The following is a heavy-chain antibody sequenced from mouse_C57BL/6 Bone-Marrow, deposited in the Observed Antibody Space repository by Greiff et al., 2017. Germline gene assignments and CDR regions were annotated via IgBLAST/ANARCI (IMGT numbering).Heavy chain of an antibody. J-gene: IGHJ4*01. Sequence: VQLQQSVAELVRPGASVKLSCTASGFNIKNTYMHWVKQRPEQGLAWIGRIDPANGNTKYAPKFQGKATITADTYSNTAYLQLSSLTSEDTDIYYCARLRAMVTTDYAMDYWGQGTSVTVSS. V-gene: IGHV14-3*01. CDR1: GFNIKNTY. D-gene: IGHD2-2*01. CDR2: IDPANGNT. CDR3: ARLRAMVTTDYAMDY.